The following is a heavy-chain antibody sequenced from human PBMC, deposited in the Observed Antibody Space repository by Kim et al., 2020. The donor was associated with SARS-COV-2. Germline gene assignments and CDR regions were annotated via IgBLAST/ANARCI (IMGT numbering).Heavy chain of an antibody. Sequence: SETLSLTCTVSGGSISSSSYYWGWIRQPPGKGLEWIGSIYYSGSTYYNPSLKSRVTISVDTSKNQFSLKLSSVTAADTAVYYCARRDGSAVAGTFDYWGQGTLVTVSS. D-gene: IGHD6-19*01. CDR2: IYYSGST. CDR1: GGSISSSSYY. CDR3: ARRDGSAVAGTFDY. J-gene: IGHJ4*02. V-gene: IGHV4-39*01.